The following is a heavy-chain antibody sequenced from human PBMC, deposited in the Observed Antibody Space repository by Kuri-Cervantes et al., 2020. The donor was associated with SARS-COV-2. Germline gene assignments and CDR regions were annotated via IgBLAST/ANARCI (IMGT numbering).Heavy chain of an antibody. CDR2: INPSGGST. CDR1: GYTFTSYY. J-gene: IGHJ4*02. D-gene: IGHD3-22*01. CDR3: ARATHYDSSGYYYSFDY. V-gene: IGHV1-46*01. Sequence: ASVKVSCKASGYTFTSYYMHWVRQAPGQGLEWMGIINPSGGSTSYAQKFQGRVTMTRDTSTSTAYMELSSLRSEDTAVYYCARATHYDSSGYYYSFDYWGQGTLVTVSS.